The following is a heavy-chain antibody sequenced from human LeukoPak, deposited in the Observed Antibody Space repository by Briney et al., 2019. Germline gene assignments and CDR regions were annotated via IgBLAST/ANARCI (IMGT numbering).Heavy chain of an antibody. CDR3: ARGSREMFSGSSIYDY. V-gene: IGHV1-8*01. CDR2: MNPNSGNT. Sequence: ASVKVSCKASGYTFTSYDINWVRQATGQGPEWMGWMNPNSGNTGYEQKFQGRATMTRNTSISTAYMELSSLRSEDTAAYYCARGSREMFSGSSIYDYWGQGTLVTVSS. J-gene: IGHJ4*02. CDR1: GYTFTSYD. D-gene: IGHD1-26*01.